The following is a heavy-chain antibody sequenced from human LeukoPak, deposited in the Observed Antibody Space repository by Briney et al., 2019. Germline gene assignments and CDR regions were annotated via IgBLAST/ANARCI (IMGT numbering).Heavy chain of an antibody. J-gene: IGHJ1*01. CDR3: ARGKAEMAAIEH. Sequence: ASVTVSCKASGYTFTSYGLNWVRQATGQGLEWMGWMNPNNGNTGSAQKFQGRITMTRDTSITTACMELSSLTSEDTAIYYCARGKAEMAAIEHWGQGTLVTVSS. CDR1: GYTFTSYG. CDR2: MNPNNGNT. D-gene: IGHD5-24*01. V-gene: IGHV1-8*01.